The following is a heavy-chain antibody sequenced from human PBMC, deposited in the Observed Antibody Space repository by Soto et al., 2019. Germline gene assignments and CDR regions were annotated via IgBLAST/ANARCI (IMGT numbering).Heavy chain of an antibody. CDR3: ARDMGVNDNCDYVDY. CDR1: GYTFTYYG. J-gene: IGHJ4*02. Sequence: QVQLVQSGAEVKKPGASVKVSCRASGYTFTYYGVSWVRQAPGQGLEWMRWISGYNSNTKYAHKVQGRVTMTIDTSTSTAYVELRSLRSDDTAVYYCARDMGVNDNCDYVDYWGQGTRVTVSS. D-gene: IGHD1-1*01. V-gene: IGHV1-18*01. CDR2: ISGYNSNT.